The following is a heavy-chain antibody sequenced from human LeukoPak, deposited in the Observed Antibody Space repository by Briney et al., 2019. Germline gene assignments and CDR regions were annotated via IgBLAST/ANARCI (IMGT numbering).Heavy chain of an antibody. CDR3: VKAFIFCSGVNCNLDY. CDR1: GFTFSSYA. V-gene: IGHV3-23*01. D-gene: IGHD2-15*01. CDR2: ISGSGGST. Sequence: PGGSLRLSCAASGFTFSSYAMNWVRQAPGKGLEWVSVISGSGGSTYYADSVKGRFTISRDNSKNTLYLQMNSLRAEDTAVYYCVKAFIFCSGVNCNLDYWGQGTLVTVSS. J-gene: IGHJ4*02.